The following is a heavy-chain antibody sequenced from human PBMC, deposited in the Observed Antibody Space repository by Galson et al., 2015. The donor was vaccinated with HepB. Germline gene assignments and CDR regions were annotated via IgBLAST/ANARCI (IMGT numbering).Heavy chain of an antibody. V-gene: IGHV3-21*01. D-gene: IGHD1-1*01. CDR2: ISSSSSYI. CDR1: GFTFSSYS. CDR3: ARGHWNDVTIDY. Sequence: SLRLSCAASGFTFSSYSMNWVRQAPGKGLEWVSSISSSSSYIYYADSVKGRFTISRDNAKNSLYLQMNSLRAEDTAVYYCARGHWNDVTIDYWGQGTLVTVSS. J-gene: IGHJ4*02.